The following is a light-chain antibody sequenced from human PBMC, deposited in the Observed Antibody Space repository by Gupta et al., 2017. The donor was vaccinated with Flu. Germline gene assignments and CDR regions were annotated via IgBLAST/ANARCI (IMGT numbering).Light chain of an antibody. CDR3: QQDNNYLVI. CDR2: RAS. J-gene: IGKJ4*01. CDR1: QSVSTW. Sequence: PSTLSASVGDRVTISCRASQSVSTWLAWYQQKPGKAPKLLIYRASTVESGVPTRFSGSGSGTEFTLTISSLQPDDFATYYCQQDNNYLVIFGGGTKVDIK. V-gene: IGKV1-5*03.